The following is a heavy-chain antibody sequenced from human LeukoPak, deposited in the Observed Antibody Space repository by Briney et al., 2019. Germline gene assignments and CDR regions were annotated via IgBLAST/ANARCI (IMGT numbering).Heavy chain of an antibody. CDR1: GGSIISTSYY. CDR2: IYHSGST. D-gene: IGHD2-2*01. J-gene: IGHJ6*02. Sequence: SETLSLTCIVSGGSIISTSYYWGWIRQPPGEGLDWIGSIYHSGSTYYNPSLKSRLTLSVDTSKNQFSLKLSSVTAADTAVYYCARGCSSASCYGPYYYGMDVWGQGTTVTVSS. V-gene: IGHV4-39*07. CDR3: ARGCSSASCYGPYYYGMDV.